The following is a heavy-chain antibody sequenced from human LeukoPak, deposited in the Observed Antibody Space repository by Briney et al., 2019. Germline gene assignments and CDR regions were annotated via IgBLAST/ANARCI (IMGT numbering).Heavy chain of an antibody. CDR1: GGSISSYY. CDR2: IYYTGST. J-gene: IGHJ5*02. CDR3: ARGGYYGSGNDFRFDP. V-gene: IGHV4-59*01. D-gene: IGHD3-10*01. Sequence: ASETLSLTCTVSGGSISSYYWSWIRQPPGKGLEWIGYIYYTGSTNYNPSLKSRVTISVETSKNQFSLKLKSVTAADTAVYYCARGGYYGSGNDFRFDPWGQGTLVTVSS.